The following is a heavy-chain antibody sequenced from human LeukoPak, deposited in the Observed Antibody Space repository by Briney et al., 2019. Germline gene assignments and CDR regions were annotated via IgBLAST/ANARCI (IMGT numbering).Heavy chain of an antibody. CDR2: VNLQGST. Sequence: SETLSLTCGVSGGSISNTNWWTWVRQPPGKGLEWIGEVNLQGSTNYNPSLKSRVTISVDTSKNQFSLKLSSVTAADTAVYYCARIGHEDYYFDYWGQGTLVTASS. J-gene: IGHJ4*02. CDR1: GGSISNTNW. CDR3: ARIGHEDYYFDY. V-gene: IGHV4-4*02.